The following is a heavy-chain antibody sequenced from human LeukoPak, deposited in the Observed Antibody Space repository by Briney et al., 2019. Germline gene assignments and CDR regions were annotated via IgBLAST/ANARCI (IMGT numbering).Heavy chain of an antibody. CDR1: GGSISSSSYY. CDR3: ARGRLGYCSGGSCYYFDY. CDR2: IYYSGST. D-gene: IGHD2-15*01. J-gene: IGHJ4*02. Sequence: SETLSLTCTVSGGSISSSSYYWGWIRQPPGKGLEWIGSIYYSGSTNYNPSLKSRVTISVDTSKNQLSLKLSSVTAADTAVYYCARGRLGYCSGGSCYYFDYWGQGTLVTVSS. V-gene: IGHV4-39*07.